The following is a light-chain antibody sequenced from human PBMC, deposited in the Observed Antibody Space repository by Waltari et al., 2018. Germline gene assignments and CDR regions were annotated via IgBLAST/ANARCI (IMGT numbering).Light chain of an antibody. J-gene: IGKJ1*01. CDR1: QSLLHSDGYNY. V-gene: IGKV2-28*01. CDR3: MQALHTPPT. CDR2: LSF. Sequence: EIVMTQSPLSLPVTPGEPASISCRSSQSLLHSDGYNYLNWYLQKPGQSPQLLIYLSFIRASGVPDRFTGSGAGTDFTLKISRVKAEDVGFYYCMQALHTPPTFGQGTRAEIK.